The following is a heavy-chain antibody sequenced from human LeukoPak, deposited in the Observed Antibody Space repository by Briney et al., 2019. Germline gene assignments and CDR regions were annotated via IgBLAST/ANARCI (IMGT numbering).Heavy chain of an antibody. V-gene: IGHV4-34*01. Sequence: TSETLSLTCAVYGGSFSGYYWSWIRQPPGKGLEWIGEINHSGSTNYNPSLKSRVTISVDTSKNQFSLKLSSVTAADTAVYYCARTMVRGVIKWYYFDYWGQGTLVTVSS. CDR3: ARTMVRGVIKWYYFDY. CDR2: INHSGST. D-gene: IGHD3-10*01. J-gene: IGHJ4*02. CDR1: GGSFSGYY.